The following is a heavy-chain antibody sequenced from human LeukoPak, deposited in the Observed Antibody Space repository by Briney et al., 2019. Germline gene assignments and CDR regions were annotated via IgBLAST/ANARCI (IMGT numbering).Heavy chain of an antibody. V-gene: IGHV4-39*01. CDR3: ARKYSSSLGLSWFDP. CDR2: IYYSGST. D-gene: IGHD6-13*01. J-gene: IGHJ5*02. Sequence: SETLSLTCTVSGGSISSSSYYWGWIRQPPGKGLEWIGSIYYSGSTYYNPSLKSRVTISVDTSKNQFSLKLSSVTAADTAVYYCARKYSSSLGLSWFDPWGQGTLVTVSS. CDR1: GGSISSSSYY.